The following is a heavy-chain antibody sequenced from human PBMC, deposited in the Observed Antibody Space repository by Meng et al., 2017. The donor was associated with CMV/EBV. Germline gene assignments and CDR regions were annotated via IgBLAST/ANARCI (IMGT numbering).Heavy chain of an antibody. V-gene: IGHV3-21*01. CDR1: GFTFSSYS. CDR2: ISSSSSYI. Sequence: GESLKISCAASGFTFSSYSMNWVRQTPGKGLEWVSSISSSSSYIYYADSVKGRFTISRDNAKNSLYLQMNSLRAEDTAVYYCAREAGATSYWGQGTLVTVSS. J-gene: IGHJ4*02. D-gene: IGHD1-26*01. CDR3: AREAGATSY.